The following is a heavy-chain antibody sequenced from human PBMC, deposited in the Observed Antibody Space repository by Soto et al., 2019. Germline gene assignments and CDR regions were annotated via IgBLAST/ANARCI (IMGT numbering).Heavy chain of an antibody. Sequence: GSLRLSCAASGFTLSRYWVHWVRQVPGKGLVWVSRINPDGSTTNYADSVKGRFTVSRDNAKNTMYLHMNSLRAEDTAVYYCTRDTTGPDAHWGQGTLVTVSS. CDR1: GFTLSRYW. V-gene: IGHV3-74*01. D-gene: IGHD1-1*01. J-gene: IGHJ4*02. CDR3: TRDTTGPDAH. CDR2: INPDGSTT.